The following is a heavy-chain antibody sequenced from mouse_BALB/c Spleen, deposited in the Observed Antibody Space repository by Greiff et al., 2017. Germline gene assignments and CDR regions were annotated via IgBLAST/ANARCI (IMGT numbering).Heavy chain of an antibody. CDR1: GYTFTNYW. V-gene: IGHV1-63*02. Sequence: QVQLQQSGAELVRPGTSVKISCKASGYTFTNYWLGWVKQRPGHGLEWIGDIYPGGGYTNYNEKFKGKATLTADTSSSTAYMQLSSLTSEDSAVYFCARVYYGNYWFAYWGQGTLVTVSA. J-gene: IGHJ3*01. CDR3: ARVYYGNYWFAY. D-gene: IGHD2-1*01. CDR2: IYPGGGYT.